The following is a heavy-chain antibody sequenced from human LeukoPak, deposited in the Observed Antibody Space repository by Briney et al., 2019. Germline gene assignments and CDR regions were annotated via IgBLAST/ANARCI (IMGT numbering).Heavy chain of an antibody. CDR1: GFTFDDYA. V-gene: IGHV3-9*01. CDR3: AKDAHIGKQQLDYFDY. Sequence: GGSLRLSCAASGFTFDDYAMHWVRQAPGKGLEWVSGISWNSGSIGYADSVKGRFTISRDNAKNSLYLQMNSLRAEDTALYYCAKDAHIGKQQLDYFDYWGQGTLVTVSS. D-gene: IGHD6-13*01. CDR2: ISWNSGSI. J-gene: IGHJ4*02.